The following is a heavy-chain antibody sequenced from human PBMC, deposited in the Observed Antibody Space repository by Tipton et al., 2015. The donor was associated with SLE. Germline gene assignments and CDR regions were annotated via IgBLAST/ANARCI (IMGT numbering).Heavy chain of an antibody. CDR3: ARGGGSYYDY. J-gene: IGHJ4*02. D-gene: IGHD3-16*01. CDR1: GGSISGYC. Sequence: TLSLTCTVSGGSISGYCWSWIRPPAGKGLEWIGRGYSSGSTIYNPTRKSRITPPLDTSKNQFYLRVDSVTAADTAGYYCARGGGSYYDYWGQGTLVTVSS. CDR2: GYSSGST. V-gene: IGHV4-4*07.